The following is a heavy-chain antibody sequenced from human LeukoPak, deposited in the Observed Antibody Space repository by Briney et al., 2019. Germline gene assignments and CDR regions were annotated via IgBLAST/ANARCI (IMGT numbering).Heavy chain of an antibody. V-gene: IGHV1-8*01. Sequence: ASVKVSCKASGYTFTSYDINWVRQATGQGLEWMGWMNPNSGNTGYAQKFQGRVTMTRNTSISTAYMELSSLRSEDTAVYYCARGRGITMVRGVKVYDAFDIWGQGTMVTVSS. CDR2: MNPNSGNT. CDR3: ARGRGITMVRGVKVYDAFDI. D-gene: IGHD3-10*01. CDR1: GYTFTSYD. J-gene: IGHJ3*02.